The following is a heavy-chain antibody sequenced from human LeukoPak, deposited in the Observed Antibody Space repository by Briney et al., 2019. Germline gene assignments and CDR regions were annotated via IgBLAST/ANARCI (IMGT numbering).Heavy chain of an antibody. CDR2: MNPNSGNT. V-gene: IGHV1-8*01. D-gene: IGHD2-2*01. CDR3: ARAPSPEVPAALNYYYYYMDV. Sequence: ASVKVSCKASGYTFTSYDINWVRQATGQGLEWMGWMNPNSGNTGYAQKFQGRVTITRNTSISTAYMELSSLRSEDTAVYYCARAPSPEVPAALNYYYYYMDVWGKGTTVTVSS. J-gene: IGHJ6*03. CDR1: GYTFTSYD.